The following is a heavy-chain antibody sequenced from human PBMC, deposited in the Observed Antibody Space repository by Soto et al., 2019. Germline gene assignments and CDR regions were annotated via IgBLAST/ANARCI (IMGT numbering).Heavy chain of an antibody. CDR2: IDPSDSYT. V-gene: IGHV5-10-1*01. J-gene: IGHJ6*02. D-gene: IGHD2-2*01. CDR3: ARHPSHCSSTSCPLGSYYYYYGMDV. CDR1: GYSFTSYW. Sequence: GESLKISCKGSGYSFTSYWISWVRQMPGKGLEWMGRIDPSDSYTNYSPSFQGHVTISADKSISTAYLQWSSLKASDTAMYYCARHPSHCSSTSCPLGSYYYYYGMDVWGQGTTVTVS.